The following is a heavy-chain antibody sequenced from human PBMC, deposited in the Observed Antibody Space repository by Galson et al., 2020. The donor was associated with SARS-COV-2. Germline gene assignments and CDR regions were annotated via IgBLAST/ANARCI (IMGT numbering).Heavy chain of an antibody. D-gene: IGHD2-2*01. J-gene: IGHJ4*02. Sequence: ASETLSLTCTLSGGSFRSSTYYWGWIRQPPGKGLEWIGSMYFTGDTYFNPSLKSRVTMSVDTSNIQFSLKLRSVTAADTALYYCARRSRYCRSASCSSFEYWGQGALVTVSS. CDR2: MYFTGDT. V-gene: IGHV4-39*01. CDR1: GGSFRSSTYY. CDR3: ARRSRYCRSASCSSFEY.